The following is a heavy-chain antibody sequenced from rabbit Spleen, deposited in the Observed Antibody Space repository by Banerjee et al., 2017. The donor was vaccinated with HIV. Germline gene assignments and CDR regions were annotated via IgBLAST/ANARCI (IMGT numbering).Heavy chain of an antibody. V-gene: IGHV1S40*01. CDR2: IYAGSSDST. CDR1: GFSFSSSYY. D-gene: IGHD6-1*01. Sequence: QSLEESGGDLVKPGASLTLTCTASGFSFSSSYYMCWVRQAPGKGLEWIACIYAGSSDSTYYASWAKGRFTISKTSSTTVTLQMTSLTAADTATYFCARLMTYGYAGFGYATLDWLDLWGPGPLVTVS. J-gene: IGHJ5*01. CDR3: ARLMTYGYAGFGYATLDWLDL.